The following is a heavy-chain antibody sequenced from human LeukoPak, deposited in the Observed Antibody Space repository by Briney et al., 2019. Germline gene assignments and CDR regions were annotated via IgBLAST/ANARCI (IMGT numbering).Heavy chain of an antibody. J-gene: IGHJ4*02. Sequence: GGSLRLSCAASGFTFSSYGMHWVRQAPGKGLEWVSYISSSGSTIYYADSVKGRFTISRDNSKNTLYLQMNSLRAEDTAVYYCAKDGYCSSTSCQGGLDYWGQGTLVTVSS. CDR1: GFTFSSYG. CDR3: AKDGYCSSTSCQGGLDY. D-gene: IGHD2-2*01. V-gene: IGHV3-48*01. CDR2: ISSSGSTI.